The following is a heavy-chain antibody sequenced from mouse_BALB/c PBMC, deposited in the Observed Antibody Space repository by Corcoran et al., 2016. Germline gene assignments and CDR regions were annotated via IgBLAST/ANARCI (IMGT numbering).Heavy chain of an antibody. J-gene: IGHJ1*01. CDR2: IDPANGNT. D-gene: IGHD4-1*01. Sequence: EVQLQQSGAELVKPGASVKLSCTAYGFNIKDTYMHWVKQRPEQGLEWIGRIDPANGNTKYDQKFQGKATITADTSSNTAYLQLSSLTSEDTAVYYCASWDWYFDVWGAGTTVTVSS. CDR1: GFNIKDTY. V-gene: IGHV14-3*02. CDR3: ASWDWYFDV.